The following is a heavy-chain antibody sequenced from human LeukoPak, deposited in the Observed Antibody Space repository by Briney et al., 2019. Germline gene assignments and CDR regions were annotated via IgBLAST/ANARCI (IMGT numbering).Heavy chain of an antibody. Sequence: PSETLSLTCTVSGGSISSYYRCWIRQPPGQGLEWLGYIYYSGSTNYNVSLKRRVTISLDKSKKQFSPNLNSVTAADTAVYYGARGGTYGSGRNQHTTLDYWGRGTLVTVSS. D-gene: IGHD3-10*01. CDR3: ARGGTYGSGRNQHTTLDY. CDR1: GGSISSYY. J-gene: IGHJ4*02. V-gene: IGHV4-59*12. CDR2: IYYSGST.